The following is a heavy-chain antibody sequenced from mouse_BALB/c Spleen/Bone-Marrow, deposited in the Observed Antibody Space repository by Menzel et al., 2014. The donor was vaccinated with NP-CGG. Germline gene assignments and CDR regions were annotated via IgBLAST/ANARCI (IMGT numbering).Heavy chain of an antibody. Sequence: EVMLVESGGGLVQPGGSRKLSCAASGFTFSSFGMHWVRQAPEKGLEWVAYISSGSSTIYNADTVTGRFTISRDNPKNTLFLQMTSLRSEDTAMYYGARAGMDYWGQGTSVTVSS. V-gene: IGHV5-17*02. CDR2: ISSGSSTI. J-gene: IGHJ4*01. D-gene: IGHD3-3*01. CDR3: ARAGMDY. CDR1: GFTFSSFG.